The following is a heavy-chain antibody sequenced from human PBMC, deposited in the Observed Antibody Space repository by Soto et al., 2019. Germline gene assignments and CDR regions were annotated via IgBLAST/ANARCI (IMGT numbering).Heavy chain of an antibody. J-gene: IGHJ4*02. CDR1: GDSISTDY. CDR3: AKNWNWGSLVH. Sequence: SETLSLTCTVSGDSISTDYWSWIRQSPGKGLEWIGFIYYGGSTNYNPSLKSRVTISVDTPKNQFSLKLSSVTAADTAVYYCAKNWNWGSLVHWGQGTLVTISS. CDR2: IYYGGST. V-gene: IGHV4-59*08. D-gene: IGHD7-27*01.